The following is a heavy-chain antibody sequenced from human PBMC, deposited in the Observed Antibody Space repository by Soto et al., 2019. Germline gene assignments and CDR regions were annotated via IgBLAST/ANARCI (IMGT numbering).Heavy chain of an antibody. Sequence: EVQLLESGGGLVQPGGSLRLSCAASGFTFSIYPMSWVRQTPEKGLEWVSTIGTTGGDTYYADSVRGRSTISRDDSKNTLYLQMSSLRAEEAAVYYCAKSRVDSGMGYFDLWGRGTLVTVS. CDR1: GFTFSIYP. J-gene: IGHJ2*01. D-gene: IGHD6-25*01. CDR2: IGTTGGDT. CDR3: AKSRVDSGMGYFDL. V-gene: IGHV3-23*01.